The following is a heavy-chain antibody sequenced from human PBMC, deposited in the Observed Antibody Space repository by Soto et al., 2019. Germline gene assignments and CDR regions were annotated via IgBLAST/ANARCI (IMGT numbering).Heavy chain of an antibody. D-gene: IGHD4-17*01. CDR3: AKAPPPLTVTTAEYYYYMDV. V-gene: IGHV1-3*01. J-gene: IGHJ6*03. Sequence: GASVKVSCKASGYTFTSYAMHWVRQAPGQRLEWMGWINAGNGNTKYSQKLQGRVTITRDTSASTAYMELSSLRSEDTAVYYYAKAPPPLTVTTAEYYYYMDVWGKGTTVTVSS. CDR1: GYTFTSYA. CDR2: INAGNGNT.